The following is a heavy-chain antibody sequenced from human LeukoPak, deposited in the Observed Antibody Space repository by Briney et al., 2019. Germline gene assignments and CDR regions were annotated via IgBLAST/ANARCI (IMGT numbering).Heavy chain of an antibody. J-gene: IGHJ5*02. Sequence: GGSLRLSCSVSGFTFSSYAMHWVRQAPGKGLQYVSSISSNGDSTYYAASVKGRFTISRDNSKSTLYLQMSSLRAEDTAVYSCARGDSSGWYGGNWFDPWGQGALVTVSS. V-gene: IGHV3-64D*06. CDR2: ISSNGDST. D-gene: IGHD6-19*01. CDR1: GFTFSSYA. CDR3: ARGDSSGWYGGNWFDP.